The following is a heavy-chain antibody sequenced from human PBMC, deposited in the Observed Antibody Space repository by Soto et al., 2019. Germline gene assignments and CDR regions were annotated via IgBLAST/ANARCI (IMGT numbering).Heavy chain of an antibody. V-gene: IGHV3-23*01. J-gene: IGHJ4*02. CDR3: AKALDDYIWGSYRPTPDY. CDR2: ISGSGGST. CDR1: GFTFSSYA. Sequence: GGSLRLSCAASGFTFSSYAMSWVRQAPGKGLEWVSAISGSGGSTYYADSVKGRFTISRDNSKNTLYLQMNSLRAEDTAVYYCAKALDDYIWGSYRPTPDYWGQVTLVTVSS. D-gene: IGHD3-16*02.